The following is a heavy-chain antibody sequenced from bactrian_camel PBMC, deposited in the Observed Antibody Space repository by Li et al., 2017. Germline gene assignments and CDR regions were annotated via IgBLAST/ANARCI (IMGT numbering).Heavy chain of an antibody. V-gene: IGHV3S1*01. J-gene: IGHJ4*01. CDR1: LYIYSSYC. D-gene: IGHD3*01. Sequence: QVQLVESGGESVQSGGSLRLSCEISLYIYSSYCMGWFRQAPGKERAAVAAHYTGTATKYVADSVEGRFDISQDNAKNVLHLEMNNLQPEDTAMYYCATRTDCGWGSTASLLKVVYQIWGQGTQVTVS. CDR2: HYTGTATK. CDR3: ATRTDCGWGSTASLLKVVYQI.